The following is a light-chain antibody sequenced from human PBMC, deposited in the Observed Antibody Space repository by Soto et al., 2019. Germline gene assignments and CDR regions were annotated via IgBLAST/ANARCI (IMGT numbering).Light chain of an antibody. V-gene: IGKV3-11*02. CDR3: QQRYNWPIT. Sequence: EIVLTQSPATLSLSPGERATLSCRASQSLSGYLGWYQQKPGQAPRLLIYADSNRATGIPARFSGSGSGRDFTLTISSLGPEDFSVYYCQQRYNWPITFGQGTRLEIK. CDR1: QSLSGY. CDR2: ADS. J-gene: IGKJ5*01.